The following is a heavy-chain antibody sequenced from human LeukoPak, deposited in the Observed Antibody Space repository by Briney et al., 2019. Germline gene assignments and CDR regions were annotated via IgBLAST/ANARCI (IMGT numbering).Heavy chain of an antibody. CDR3: ARVTAVTSVDY. J-gene: IGHJ4*02. Sequence: NPSQTLSLTCTVSGGSIISGHYHWSWIRQPPGKGLEWIGYIFKSGSTYYNPSLKSRVSISIDTSKNQFSLKLSSVAAADTAVYYCARVTAVTSVDYWGQGTLVTVSS. CDR2: IFKSGST. V-gene: IGHV4-30-4*01. CDR1: GGSIISGHYH. D-gene: IGHD4-17*01.